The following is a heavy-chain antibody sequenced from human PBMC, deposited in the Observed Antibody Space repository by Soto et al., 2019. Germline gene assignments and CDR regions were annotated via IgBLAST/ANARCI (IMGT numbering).Heavy chain of an antibody. CDR1: GGSISSGGYS. V-gene: IGHV4-30-2*01. J-gene: IGHJ4*02. CDR3: ARQVRYYDSSGYPDY. D-gene: IGHD3-22*01. Sequence: SETLSLTCAASGGSISSGGYSWSWIRQPPGKGLEWIGYIYHSGSTYYNPSLKSRVTISVDRSKNQFSLKLSSVTAADTAVYYCARQVRYYDSSGYPDYWGQGTLVTVSS. CDR2: IYHSGST.